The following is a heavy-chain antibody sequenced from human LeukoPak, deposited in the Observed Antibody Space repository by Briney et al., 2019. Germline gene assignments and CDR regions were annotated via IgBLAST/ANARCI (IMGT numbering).Heavy chain of an antibody. V-gene: IGHV3-53*01. CDR2: IYSGGST. J-gene: IGHJ4*02. CDR3: ASIKVAVAGSGA. Sequence: GGSLRLSCPASGFTVSSNYMSWVRQAPGKGLEWVSVIYSGGSTYYADSVKGRFTISRDNSKNTLYLQMNSLRAEDTAVYYCASIKVAVAGSGAWGQGTLVTVSS. D-gene: IGHD6-19*01. CDR1: GFTVSSNY.